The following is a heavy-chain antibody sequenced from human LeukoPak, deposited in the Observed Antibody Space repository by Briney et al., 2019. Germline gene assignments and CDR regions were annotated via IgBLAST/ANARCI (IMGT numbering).Heavy chain of an antibody. CDR2: ISAYNGNT. CDR3: ARDPWYSGSYDFDY. V-gene: IGHV1-18*01. CDR1: GYTFTSYG. D-gene: IGHD1-26*01. J-gene: IGHJ4*02. Sequence: ASVRVPCKASGYTFTSYGISWVRQAPGQGLEWMGWISAYNGNTNYAQKLQGRVTMTTDTSTSTAYMGLRSLRSDDTAVYYCARDPWYSGSYDFDYWGQGTLVTVSS.